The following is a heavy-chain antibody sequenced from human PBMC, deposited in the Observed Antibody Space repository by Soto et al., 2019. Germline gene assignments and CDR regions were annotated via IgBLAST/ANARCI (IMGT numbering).Heavy chain of an antibody. CDR1: GGTFSSYA. CDR2: IIPIFGTA. CDR3: ARGGRLYDSSGYHPPVY. V-gene: IGHV1-69*13. Sequence: SVKVSCKASGGTFSSYAISWVRQAPGQGLEWMGGIIPIFGTANYAQKFQGRVTITADESTSTAYMELSSLRSEDTAVYYCARGGRLYDSSGYHPPVYWGQGTLVTVSS. D-gene: IGHD3-22*01. J-gene: IGHJ4*02.